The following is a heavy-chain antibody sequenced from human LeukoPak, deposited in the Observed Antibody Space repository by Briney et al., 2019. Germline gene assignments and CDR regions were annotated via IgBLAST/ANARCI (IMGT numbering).Heavy chain of an antibody. V-gene: IGHV4-59*08. Sequence: PSETLSLTCTVSGGSISNYYRSWIRQPPGKGLEWIGYIYYSGSTNYNPSFKSRVTVSVDTSKNQFSLTLNSVTASDTAVYYCARHGGWLSPYTYWGQGTLVTVSS. D-gene: IGHD3-22*01. J-gene: IGHJ4*02. CDR3: ARHGGWLSPYTY. CDR1: GGSISNYY. CDR2: IYYSGST.